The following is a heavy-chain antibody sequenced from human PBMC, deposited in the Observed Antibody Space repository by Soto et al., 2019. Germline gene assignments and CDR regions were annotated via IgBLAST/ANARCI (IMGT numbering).Heavy chain of an antibody. CDR2: ISSSSSTT. Sequence: PGGSLRLSCVASGFTFSSYSMNWVRQAPGKGLEWISCISSSSSTTYYADSVKGRFTISRDNAKNSLYLQMNSLRDEDTAVYYCARRGATGKAFDIWGQGTMVTVSS. V-gene: IGHV3-48*02. CDR1: GFTFSSYS. J-gene: IGHJ3*02. CDR3: ARRGATGKAFDI. D-gene: IGHD1-26*01.